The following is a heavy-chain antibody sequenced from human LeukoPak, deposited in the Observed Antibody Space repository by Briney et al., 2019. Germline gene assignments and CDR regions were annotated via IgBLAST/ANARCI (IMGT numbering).Heavy chain of an antibody. CDR1: GFTFSSYA. Sequence: PGGSLRLSCAASGFTFSSYAMHWVRQAPGKGPEHVSAISIDGGNTFYSNSVKGRFIISRDNSKNTLYLQMGSLRAEDMAVYYCARYNNYYDSWGQGTLVTVSS. V-gene: IGHV3-64*01. J-gene: IGHJ5*01. CDR2: ISIDGGNT. CDR3: ARYNNYYDS.